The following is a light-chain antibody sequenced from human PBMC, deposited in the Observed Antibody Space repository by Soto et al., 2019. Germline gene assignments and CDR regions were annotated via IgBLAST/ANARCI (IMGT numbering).Light chain of an antibody. J-gene: IGLJ1*01. V-gene: IGLV1-47*01. CDR2: RND. CDR1: SSRSGSNY. CDR3: AKWDDSLRVYV. Sequence: LLPQPPSASGTPGQMVTISCNPSSSRSGSNYVYWYQQPPGTAPTLLIQRNDQRPSGIPDRFSGSKSGTSASLAISGLRSEDEADYYCAKWDDSLRVYVFGTGTKVTVL.